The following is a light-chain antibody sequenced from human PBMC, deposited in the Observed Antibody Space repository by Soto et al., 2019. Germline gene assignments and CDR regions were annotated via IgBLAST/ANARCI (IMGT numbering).Light chain of an antibody. CDR3: QQYNSYSVWT. Sequence: DIHMTHSPSTLSASVGDRVTITCRASQSISSWLAWYQQKPGKAPKLLIYKASSLESGVPSRFSGSGSGTEFTLTISSLQPDDFATYYCQQYNSYSVWTFGQGTKVDIK. V-gene: IGKV1-5*03. J-gene: IGKJ1*01. CDR2: KAS. CDR1: QSISSW.